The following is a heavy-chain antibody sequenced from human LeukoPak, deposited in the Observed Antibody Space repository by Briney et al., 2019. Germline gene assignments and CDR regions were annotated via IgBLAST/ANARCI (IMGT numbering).Heavy chain of an antibody. D-gene: IGHD3-10*01. CDR3: ARGITYYYGSGNYLYYMDV. J-gene: IGHJ6*03. V-gene: IGHV1-2*02. CDR1: GYTFTGYY. Sequence: ASVKVSCKASGYTFTGYYMHWVRQAPGQGLECMGWINPNSGGTNYAQKFQGRVTMTRDTSISTAYMELSRLRSDDTAVYYCARGITYYYGSGNYLYYMDVWGKGTTVTISS. CDR2: INPNSGGT.